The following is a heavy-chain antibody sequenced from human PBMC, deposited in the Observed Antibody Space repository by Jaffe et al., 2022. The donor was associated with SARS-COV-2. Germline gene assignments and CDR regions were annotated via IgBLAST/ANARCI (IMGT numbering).Heavy chain of an antibody. D-gene: IGHD6-13*01. V-gene: IGHV3-15*01. Sequence: EVQLVESGGGLVKPGGSLRLSCAASGFTFSNAWMSWVRQAPGKGLEWVGRIKSKTDGGTTDYAAPVKGRFTISRDDSKNTLYLQMNSLKTEDTAVYYCTTDRYSSSWYSQPGWFDPWGQGTLVTVSS. J-gene: IGHJ5*02. CDR3: TTDRYSSSWYSQPGWFDP. CDR2: IKSKTDGGTT. CDR1: GFTFSNAW.